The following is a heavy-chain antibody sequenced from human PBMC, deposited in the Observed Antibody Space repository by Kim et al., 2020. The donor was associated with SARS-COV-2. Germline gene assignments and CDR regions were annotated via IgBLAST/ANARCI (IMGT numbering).Heavy chain of an antibody. V-gene: IGHV3-74*01. CDR3: ARVYYYGSGSYEEDSPHYYYYGMDV. D-gene: IGHD3-10*01. Sequence: GGSLRLSCAASGFTFSSYWMHWVRQAPGKGLVWVSRINSDGSSTSYADSVKGRFTISRDNAKNTLYLQMNSLRAEDTAVYYCARVYYYGSGSYEEDSPHYYYYGMDVWGQGTTVTVSS. CDR2: INSDGSST. J-gene: IGHJ6*02. CDR1: GFTFSSYW.